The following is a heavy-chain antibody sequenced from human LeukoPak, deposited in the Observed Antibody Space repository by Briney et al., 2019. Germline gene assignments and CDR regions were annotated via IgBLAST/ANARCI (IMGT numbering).Heavy chain of an antibody. V-gene: IGHV3-30*18. Sequence: GGSLRLSCAASGFTFSSYGMHWVRQAPGKGLEWVAVISYDGSNKYFADSVKGRFTISRDNSKNILYLQMNSLRAEDTAVYYCAKGRYYDRSGYPIDYWGQGTLVTVSS. CDR2: ISYDGSNK. D-gene: IGHD3-22*01. CDR3: AKGRYYDRSGYPIDY. CDR1: GFTFSSYG. J-gene: IGHJ4*02.